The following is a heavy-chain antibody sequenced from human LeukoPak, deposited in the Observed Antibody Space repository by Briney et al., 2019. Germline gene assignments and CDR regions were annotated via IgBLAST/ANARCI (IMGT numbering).Heavy chain of an antibody. CDR2: ISSGGTGE. CDR1: GFTFSSYA. D-gene: IGHD3-10*01. J-gene: IGHJ4*02. CDR3: ARDSTYYYDSGSSGPHYFDN. Sequence: PGGSLRLSCAASGFTFSSYAMHWVRQAPGKGLEWVSLISSGGTGEYYADSVKGRFTISRDNSKNTLYLQLNSLRAEDTAVYYCARDSTYYYDSGSSGPHYFDNWGQGTLVTVSS. V-gene: IGHV3-30*01.